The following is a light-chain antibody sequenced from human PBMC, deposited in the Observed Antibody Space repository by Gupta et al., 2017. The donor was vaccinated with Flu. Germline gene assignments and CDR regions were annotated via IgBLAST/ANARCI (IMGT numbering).Light chain of an antibody. V-gene: IGKV3-11*01. CDR1: RSVSTF. J-gene: IGKJ2*01. Sequence: PATLSLSPGERATLSCRASRSVSTFLAWYQQKPAQAPRLLIYRASNRASGGPARFSGSGSGTDFTLTISSLEPEDFAVYYCQQRDDWPDTFGPGTKLEIK. CDR2: RAS. CDR3: QQRDDWPDT.